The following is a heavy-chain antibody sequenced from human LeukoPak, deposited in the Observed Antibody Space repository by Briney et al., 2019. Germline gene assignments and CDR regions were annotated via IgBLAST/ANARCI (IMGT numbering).Heavy chain of an antibody. CDR2: IYTSGST. V-gene: IGHV4-61*02. Sequence: PSQTLSLTCTVSGGSISSGSYSWNWIRQPAGKGLEWIGRIYTSGSTNYDPSLKSRLTISVDTSKHQFSLKLSSVTAADTAVYYCARAEWELDDAFDIWGQGTMVTVSS. CDR1: GGSISSGSYS. J-gene: IGHJ3*02. D-gene: IGHD1-26*01. CDR3: ARAEWELDDAFDI.